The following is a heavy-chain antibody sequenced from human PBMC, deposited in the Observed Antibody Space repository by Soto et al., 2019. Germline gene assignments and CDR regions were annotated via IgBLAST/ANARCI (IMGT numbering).Heavy chain of an antibody. CDR2: IWYDGRSK. V-gene: IGHV3-33*01. Sequence: QVQLVESGGGVVQPGRSLRLSCAASGFTFSNYGLHWVRQAPGKGLEWVADIWYDGRSKNYVDSVKGRFTISRDNSKNTLYLEMNSLRAEDSAVYYCGRVDRYYRMYVWGQGTTVPVSS. CDR1: GFTFSNYG. J-gene: IGHJ6*02. CDR3: GRVDRYYRMYV.